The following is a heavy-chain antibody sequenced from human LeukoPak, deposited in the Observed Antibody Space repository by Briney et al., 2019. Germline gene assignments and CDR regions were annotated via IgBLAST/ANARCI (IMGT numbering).Heavy chain of an antibody. Sequence: GGSLRLSCAASGFTFSSYWMTWVRQAPGKGLEWVANIHQDGSEKYYVDSVKGRFTISRDNAKNSLYLQMNSLRAEDTAVYYCARGYWSSSWYWFDPWGQGTLVTVSS. CDR3: ARGYWSSSWYWFDP. D-gene: IGHD6-13*01. CDR1: GFTFSSYW. CDR2: IHQDGSEK. V-gene: IGHV3-7*01. J-gene: IGHJ5*02.